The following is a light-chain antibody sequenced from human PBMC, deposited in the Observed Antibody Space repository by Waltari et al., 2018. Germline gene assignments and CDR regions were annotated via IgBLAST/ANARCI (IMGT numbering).Light chain of an antibody. CDR3: CSYAGSYTWV. J-gene: IGLJ3*02. Sequence: KAPKLMIYDVSTRPSGVPDRFSGSKSGNTASLTISGLQAEDEADYYCCSYAGSYTWVFGGGTKLTVL. V-gene: IGLV2-11*01. CDR2: DVS.